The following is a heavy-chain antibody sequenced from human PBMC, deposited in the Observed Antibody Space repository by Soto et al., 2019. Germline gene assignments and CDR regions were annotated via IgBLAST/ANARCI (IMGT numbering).Heavy chain of an antibody. CDR1: GYTFTSYD. J-gene: IGHJ6*02. CDR3: ARQKIKILGVAHYAMDV. CDR2: MNPNSGNT. V-gene: IGHV1-8*01. D-gene: IGHD3-3*01. Sequence: ASVKVSCKASGYTFTSYDINWVRQATGQGLEWMGWMNPNSGNTGYAQKFQGRVTMTRNTSISTAYMELSSLRSEDTAVYYCARQKIKILGVAHYAMDVWGQGTTVTVSS.